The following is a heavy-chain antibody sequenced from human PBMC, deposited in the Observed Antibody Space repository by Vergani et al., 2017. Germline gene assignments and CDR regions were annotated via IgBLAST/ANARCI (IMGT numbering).Heavy chain of an antibody. CDR3: ARVKGDANWFDP. J-gene: IGHJ5*02. Sequence: QLQLQESGPGLVKPSETLSLTCTVSGGSISSSSYYWGWIRQPPGKGLEWIGSIYYSGSTYYNPSLKIRVTISVDTSKTQFSLKLSSVTAADTAVYYCARVKGDANWFDPWGQGTLVTVSS. D-gene: IGHD3-16*01. V-gene: IGHV4-39*07. CDR1: GGSISSSSYY. CDR2: IYYSGST.